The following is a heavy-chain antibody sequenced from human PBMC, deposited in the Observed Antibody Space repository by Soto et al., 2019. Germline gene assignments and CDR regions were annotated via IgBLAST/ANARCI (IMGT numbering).Heavy chain of an antibody. CDR1: NGATGLHY. D-gene: IGHD2-21*02. Sequence: SKPLSLKCCGCNGATGLHYWRWIRQPPGKGLEWIGYIFYSGRSGSTNYNPSLKSRVTISVDTSKNQFSLKLSSVTAADTAVYYCARTALGLFDPWAQGTLVTVS. J-gene: IGHJ5*02. V-gene: IGHV4-59*11. CDR3: ARTALGLFDP. CDR2: IFYSGRSGST.